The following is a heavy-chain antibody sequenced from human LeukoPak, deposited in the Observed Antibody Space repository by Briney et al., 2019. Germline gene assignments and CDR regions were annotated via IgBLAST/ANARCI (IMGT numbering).Heavy chain of an antibody. Sequence: GGSLRLSCTASGFTLSSYAMSWVRQAPGKGLEWVSTISGSGGSTYYADSVKGRFTISRDNSKNTLYLQTNSLRAEDTAVYYCAKGITIFGVAISGDYFDYWGQGTLVTVSS. D-gene: IGHD3-3*01. CDR1: GFTLSSYA. CDR3: AKGITIFGVAISGDYFDY. J-gene: IGHJ4*02. CDR2: ISGSGGST. V-gene: IGHV3-23*01.